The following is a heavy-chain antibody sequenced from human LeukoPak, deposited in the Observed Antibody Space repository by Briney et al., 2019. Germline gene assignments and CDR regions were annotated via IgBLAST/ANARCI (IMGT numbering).Heavy chain of an antibody. CDR3: ARDSFALFGIVMVRGVLLPNFDY. J-gene: IGHJ4*02. V-gene: IGHV1-46*01. D-gene: IGHD3-10*01. CDR1: GYTFTSYY. CDR2: INPSGGST. Sequence: ASVKVSCKASGYTFTSYYMHWVRQAPGQGLEWMGIINPSGGSTSYAQKFQGRVTMTRDTSTSTVYMELRSLRSDDTAVYYCARDSFALFGIVMVRGVLLPNFDYWGQGTLVTVSS.